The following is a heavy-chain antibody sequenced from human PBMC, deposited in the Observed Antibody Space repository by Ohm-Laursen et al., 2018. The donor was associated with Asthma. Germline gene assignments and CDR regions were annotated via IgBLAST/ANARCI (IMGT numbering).Heavy chain of an antibody. Sequence: GSLRLSCAASGITFSDSYMTWIRQAPGKGLGWISYISASAGTMYYADSVKGRFTISRDNAKKSLFLHMSSLRAEDTALYYCARIGPEWELPGREYSLHHWGQGTQVTVSS. V-gene: IGHV3-11*04. CDR3: ARIGPEWELPGREYSLHH. D-gene: IGHD1-26*01. CDR2: ISASAGTM. J-gene: IGHJ1*01. CDR1: GITFSDSY.